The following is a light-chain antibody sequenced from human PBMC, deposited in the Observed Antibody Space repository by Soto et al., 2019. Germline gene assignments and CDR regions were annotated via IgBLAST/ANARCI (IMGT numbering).Light chain of an antibody. V-gene: IGLV2-14*01. J-gene: IGLJ1*01. CDR2: GVN. Sequence: SALTQPASVSGSPGQSITISCTGSSNDIGTYEYVSWHQHHPGRAPKLIIFGVNDRPSGISDRFSGSKSGNTASLTIFGLQLEDEAVSDCSSYTTGSTLPWVFGTGTKVTVL. CDR1: SNDIGTYEY. CDR3: SSYTTGSTLPWV.